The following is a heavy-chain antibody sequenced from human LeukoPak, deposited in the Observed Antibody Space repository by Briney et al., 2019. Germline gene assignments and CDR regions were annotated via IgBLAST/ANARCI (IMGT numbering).Heavy chain of an antibody. D-gene: IGHD4-11*01. CDR3: ARKDYYSNSNSLDV. CDR1: GFTFSSYW. Sequence: GSLRLSCAASGFTFSSYWMSWVRQAPGKGLEWVANIKQDGSEKYYVDSVKGRFTISRDNAKNSLYLQMNSLRAEDTAVYYCARKDYYSNSNSLDVWGQGTTVTVSS. CDR2: IKQDGSEK. V-gene: IGHV3-7*01. J-gene: IGHJ6*02.